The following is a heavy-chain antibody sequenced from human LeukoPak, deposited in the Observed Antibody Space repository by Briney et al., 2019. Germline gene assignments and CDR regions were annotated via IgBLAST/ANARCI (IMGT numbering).Heavy chain of an antibody. J-gene: IGHJ6*02. CDR1: GFTFSSYA. CDR3: ARARAGDYGMDV. V-gene: IGHV3-23*01. Sequence: GGSLRLSCAASGFTFSSYAMSWVRQAPGKGLEWVSAISGSGGSTYYADSVKGRFTISRDNSKNTLYLQMNSLRAEDTAVYYCARARAGDYGMDVWGQGTTVTVSS. CDR2: ISGSGGST. D-gene: IGHD4-17*01.